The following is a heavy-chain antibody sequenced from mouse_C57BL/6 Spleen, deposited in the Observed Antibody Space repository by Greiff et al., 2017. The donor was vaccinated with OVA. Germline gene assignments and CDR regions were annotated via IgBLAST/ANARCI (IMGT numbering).Heavy chain of an antibody. CDR1: GYTFTDYY. Sequence: QVQLQQSGAELVKPGASVKISCKASGYTFTDYYINWVKQRPGQGLEWIGKIGPGSGSTYYNEKFKGKATLTADKSSSTAYMQLSSLTSEDSAVYFCAREGTYYSNSAWFAYWGQGTLVTVSA. J-gene: IGHJ3*01. D-gene: IGHD2-5*01. V-gene: IGHV1-77*01. CDR2: IGPGSGST. CDR3: AREGTYYSNSAWFAY.